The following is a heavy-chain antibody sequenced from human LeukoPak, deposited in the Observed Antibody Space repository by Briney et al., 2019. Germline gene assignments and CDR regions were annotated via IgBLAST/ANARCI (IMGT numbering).Heavy chain of an antibody. Sequence: GGSLRLSCAASGFTFSSYGMHWVRQAPGKGLEWVTFIRSDGNDKYYADSVKGRFTISRDNSKNTLYLQMNSLRVEDTAVYYCAKDRPNHYYGSGNWFDPWGQGTLVTVSS. D-gene: IGHD3-10*01. CDR3: AKDRPNHYYGSGNWFDP. CDR1: GFTFSSYG. V-gene: IGHV3-30*02. CDR2: IRSDGNDK. J-gene: IGHJ5*02.